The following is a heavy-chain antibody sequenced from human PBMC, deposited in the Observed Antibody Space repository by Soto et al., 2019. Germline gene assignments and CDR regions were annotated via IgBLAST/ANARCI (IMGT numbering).Heavy chain of an antibody. CDR3: ASSYYDFWSGPGAYYGMAV. D-gene: IGHD3-3*01. CDR1: GYSFTSYW. CDR2: IDPSDSYT. Sequence: HGESLKISCKGSGYSFTSYWISWVRQMPWKGLEWMGRIDPSDSYTNYSPSFQGHVTISADKSISTAYLQWSSLKASDTAMYYCASSYYDFWSGPGAYYGMAVWGQGTTVTVYS. V-gene: IGHV5-10-1*01. J-gene: IGHJ6*01.